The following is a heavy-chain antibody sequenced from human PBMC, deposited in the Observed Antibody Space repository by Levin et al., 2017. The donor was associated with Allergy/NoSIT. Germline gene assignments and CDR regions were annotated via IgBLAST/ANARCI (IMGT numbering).Heavy chain of an antibody. CDR3: TTGPYSSSWLNY. V-gene: IGHV3-15*01. D-gene: IGHD6-13*01. J-gene: IGHJ4*02. CDR1: GFTFSNAW. Sequence: PGGSLRLSCAASGFTFSNAWMSWVRQAPGKGLEWVGRIKSKTDGGTTDYAAPVKGRFTISRDDSKNTLYLQMNSLKTEDTAVYYCTTGPYSSSWLNYWGQGTLVTVSS. CDR2: IKSKTDGGTT.